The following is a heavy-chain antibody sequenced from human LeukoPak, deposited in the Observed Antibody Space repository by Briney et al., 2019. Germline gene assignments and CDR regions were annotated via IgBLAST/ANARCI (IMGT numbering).Heavy chain of an antibody. CDR3: AKAGDSSSWYLFDY. CDR2: IGISSGNT. Sequence: GGSLRLSCTASGFPFSDYSMNWVRQAPGKGLEWISYIGISSGNTKYADSVKGRFTISADNARNSLYLQMNSLRVEDTAVYYCAKAGDSSSWYLFDYWGQGTLVTVSS. CDR1: GFPFSDYS. J-gene: IGHJ4*02. V-gene: IGHV3-48*04. D-gene: IGHD6-13*01.